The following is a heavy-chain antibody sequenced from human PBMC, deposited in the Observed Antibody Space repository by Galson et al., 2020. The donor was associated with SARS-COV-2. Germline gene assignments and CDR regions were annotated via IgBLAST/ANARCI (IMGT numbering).Heavy chain of an antibody. CDR3: ARSQGWNAFDI. Sequence: GESLKISCTASGFTFGDYAMSWVRQAPGKGLEWVGFIRGEAYGGTTDHAASVEGRFTISRDDSKSIAYLHMNSLTTEDTAVYYCARSQGWNAFDIWGQGTMVTVSS. D-gene: IGHD2-15*01. V-gene: IGHV3-49*04. J-gene: IGHJ3*02. CDR1: GFTFGDYA. CDR2: IRGEAYGGTT.